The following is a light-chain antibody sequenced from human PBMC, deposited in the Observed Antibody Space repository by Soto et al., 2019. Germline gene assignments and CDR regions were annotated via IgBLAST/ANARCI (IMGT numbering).Light chain of an antibody. CDR1: NSNIGTGYG. CDR2: SDN. J-gene: IGLJ2*01. V-gene: IGLV1-40*01. CDR3: AAWEDSLRGVV. Sequence: QSVLTQPPSVTGAPGQRVTISCTWNNSNIGTGYGVHWYQQFPGTAPRLLTYSDNNRPSGVPDRFSGSKSGTSASLAISGLRSDDEADYYCAAWEDSLRGVVFGGGTKLTVL.